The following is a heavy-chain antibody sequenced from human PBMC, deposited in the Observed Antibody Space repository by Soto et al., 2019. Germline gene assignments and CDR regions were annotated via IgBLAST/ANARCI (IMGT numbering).Heavy chain of an antibody. V-gene: IGHV3-23*01. CDR3: ARDLVVRGALGANYYYYNGMDV. Sequence: PGGSLRLSCAASGFTFSSFAMSWVRQAPGKGLEWVSAISGSGGSTYYADSVKGRFTISRDNSKNTLYLQMNSLRAEDTAVYYWARDLVVRGALGANYYYYNGMDVWGKGTTVTVSS. CDR2: ISGSGGST. CDR1: GFTFSSFA. J-gene: IGHJ6*04. D-gene: IGHD3-10*01.